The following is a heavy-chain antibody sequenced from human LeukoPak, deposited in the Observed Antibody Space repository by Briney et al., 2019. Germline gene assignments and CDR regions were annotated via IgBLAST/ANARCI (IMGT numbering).Heavy chain of an antibody. D-gene: IGHD3-9*01. CDR2: ISYDGSNK. J-gene: IGHJ6*02. V-gene: IGHV3-30*18. CDR1: GFTSSSYV. Sequence: AGGSLRLSCAASGFTSSSYVTHWVRQAPGKGLEWVAVISYDGSNKYYADSVKGRLTISRDNSKNTLYLQMNSLRAEDTAVYYCAKEILRGTLVYYYYGMDVWGQGTTVTVSS. CDR3: AKEILRGTLVYYYYGMDV.